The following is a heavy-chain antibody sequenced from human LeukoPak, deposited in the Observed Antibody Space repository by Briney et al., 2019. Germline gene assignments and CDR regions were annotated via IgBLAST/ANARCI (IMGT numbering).Heavy chain of an antibody. Sequence: PGTSLRLSCEASGSTFSTFPMHWVRQTPDKRLEWVAVISHDGRDIYYADSVKGRFTISRDNSKNTLYLQMNSLSPEDTAVVYCARVGRVSIYPSYMDVWGKGTTVIVSS. J-gene: IGHJ6*03. CDR1: GSTFSTFP. CDR3: ARVGRVSIYPSYMDV. CDR2: ISHDGRDI. D-gene: IGHD6-6*01. V-gene: IGHV3-30*04.